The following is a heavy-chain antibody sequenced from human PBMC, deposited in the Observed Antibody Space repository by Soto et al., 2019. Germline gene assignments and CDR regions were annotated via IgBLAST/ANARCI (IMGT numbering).Heavy chain of an antibody. Sequence: SETLSLTCAVYGGSFSGYYWSWIRQPPGKGLEWIGEINHSGSTNYNPSLKSRVTISVDTSKNQFSLKLSSVTAADTAAYYCAIRYYDFWSGYREFDYWGQGTLVTVSS. J-gene: IGHJ4*02. CDR1: GGSFSGYY. D-gene: IGHD3-3*01. V-gene: IGHV4-34*01. CDR3: AIRYYDFWSGYREFDY. CDR2: INHSGST.